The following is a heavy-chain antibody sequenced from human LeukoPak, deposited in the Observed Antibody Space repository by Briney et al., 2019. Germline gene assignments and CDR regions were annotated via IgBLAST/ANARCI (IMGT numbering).Heavy chain of an antibody. V-gene: IGHV3-30*02. CDR3: AKDAVGCSGTNCSVSHY. Sequence: GGSLRLSCVASGFTFSLYVIHWVRQAPGKGLDWVACLRHDGSTEYYADSVRGRFTIYRDNSRNTLYLHMNSLTTDDTAVYYCAKDAVGCSGTNCSVSHYWGQGTLVTVSS. CDR2: LRHDGSTE. J-gene: IGHJ4*02. CDR1: GFTFSLYV. D-gene: IGHD2-2*01.